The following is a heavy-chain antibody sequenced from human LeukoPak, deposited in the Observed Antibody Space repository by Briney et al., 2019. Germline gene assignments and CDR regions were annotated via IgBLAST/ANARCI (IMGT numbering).Heavy chain of an antibody. CDR1: GGSISSSSYY. Sequence: SETLSLTCTVSGGSISSSSYYWGWIRQPPGKGLEWIGSIYYSGSTYYNPSLKSRVTISVDTSKNQFSLKLSSVTAADTAVYYCARHDSGWLVWFDYWGQGTLVTVSS. V-gene: IGHV4-39*01. CDR3: ARHDSGWLVWFDY. CDR2: IYYSGST. J-gene: IGHJ4*02. D-gene: IGHD6-19*01.